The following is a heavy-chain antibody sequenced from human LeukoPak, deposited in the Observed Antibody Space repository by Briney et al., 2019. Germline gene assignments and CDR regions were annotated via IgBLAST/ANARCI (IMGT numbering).Heavy chain of an antibody. D-gene: IGHD5-24*01. V-gene: IGHV3-23*01. J-gene: IGHJ4*02. CDR3: TKGMATIRRHIDF. CDR2: ISGSAGST. Sequence: GGSLRLSCAASGFSFSDCAMSWVRQAPGRGLEWVSSISGSAGSTYYADSMKGRFTISRDNPKNTLHLEMNSLRAEDTAIYYCTKGMATIRRHIDFWGQGTLVTVSS. CDR1: GFSFSDCA.